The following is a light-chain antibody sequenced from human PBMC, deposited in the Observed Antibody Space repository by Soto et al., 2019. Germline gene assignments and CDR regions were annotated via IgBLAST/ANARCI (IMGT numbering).Light chain of an antibody. CDR3: QHYNSYSEA. J-gene: IGKJ1*01. Sequence: EVVLTQSPATLSLSPGKRATLSCRASESVFGYLAWYQHKPGQAPRLLIYDASNRATGVPARFSGSGSGTEFTLTISSLQPDDFATYYCQHYNSYSEAFGQGTKVDIK. V-gene: IGKV3-11*01. CDR2: DAS. CDR1: ESVFGY.